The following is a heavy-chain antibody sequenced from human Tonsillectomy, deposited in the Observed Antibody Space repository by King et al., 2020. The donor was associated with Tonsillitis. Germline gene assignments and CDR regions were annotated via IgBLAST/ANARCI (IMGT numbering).Heavy chain of an antibody. CDR1: GFSFRTYG. V-gene: IGHV3-30*18. D-gene: IGHD3-3*01. J-gene: IGHJ6*02. CDR3: AKGGLSSYDFWSGSPIYYYYGMDV. CDR2: ISYDGSNK. Sequence: HVQLVESGGGVVQPGRSLRLSCAASGFSFRTYGIHWVRQAPGKGLEWVSVISYDGSNKFYADSVKGRFTISRDNSKNTLYLQMNSLRAEDTAVYYCAKGGLSSYDFWSGSPIYYYYGMDVWGQGATVTVSS.